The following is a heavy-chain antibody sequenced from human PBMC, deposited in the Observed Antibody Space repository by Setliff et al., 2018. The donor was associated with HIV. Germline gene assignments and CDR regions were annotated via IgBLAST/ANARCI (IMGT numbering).Heavy chain of an antibody. CDR1: GYTFTRYG. CDR2: ISAYNGNT. J-gene: IGHJ6*03. V-gene: IGHV1-18*01. CDR3: ARGLSIFGVATPGFYSFMDV. D-gene: IGHD3-3*01. Sequence: VASVKVSCKASGYTFTRYGISWVRQAPGQGLEWMGWISAYNGNTNYAQTLQGRVTMTTDTSTSTAYMELRSLRSDDTAVYYCARGLSIFGVATPGFYSFMDVWGKGTTVTVSS.